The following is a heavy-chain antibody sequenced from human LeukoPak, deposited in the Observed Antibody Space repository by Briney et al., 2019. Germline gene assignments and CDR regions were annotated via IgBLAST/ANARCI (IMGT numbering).Heavy chain of an antibody. CDR3: VRVMLGSSKFFDL. CDR2: IRNKANSYSI. V-gene: IGHV3-72*01. Sequence: GGSLRLSCAGSGFTFSHYYIDWVRQAPGKGLEWVARIRNKANSYSIEYAASVKGRFTISRDDSKNSVYLQMNSLKSEDTADYYCVRVMLGSSKFFDLWGRGTLVTVSS. D-gene: IGHD1-26*01. J-gene: IGHJ2*01. CDR1: GFTFSHYY.